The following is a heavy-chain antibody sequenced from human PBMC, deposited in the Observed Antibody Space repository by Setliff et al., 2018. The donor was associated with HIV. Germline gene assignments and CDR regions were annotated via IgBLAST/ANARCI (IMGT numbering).Heavy chain of an antibody. D-gene: IGHD3-22*01. Sequence: PGGSLRLSCAASGFTFSDYYMSWIRQAPGRGLEWVSYISRSSSYTNYVDSVKGRFTISRDNAKNSLYLQMNSLRAEDTAVYYCARPNYYDGSGPFDYWGQGTLVTVSS. CDR2: ISRSSSYT. V-gene: IGHV3-11*03. CDR3: ARPNYYDGSGPFDY. CDR1: GFTFSDYY. J-gene: IGHJ4*02.